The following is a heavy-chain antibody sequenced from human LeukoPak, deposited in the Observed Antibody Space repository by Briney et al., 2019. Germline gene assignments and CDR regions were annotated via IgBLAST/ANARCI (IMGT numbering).Heavy chain of an antibody. CDR1: GFTGNSKY. CDR3: WTSGSYFDL. J-gene: IGHJ2*01. Sequence: GGSPRLSLATPGFTGNSKYINWVRQAPGKGLEWVSVIYSGGTTYYTDSVKGRFTISRDNSKNTIFLQMNSLRAEDTAVYYCWTSGSYFDLWGRGTLVTVSS. D-gene: IGHD3-22*01. V-gene: IGHV3-66*01. CDR2: IYSGGTT.